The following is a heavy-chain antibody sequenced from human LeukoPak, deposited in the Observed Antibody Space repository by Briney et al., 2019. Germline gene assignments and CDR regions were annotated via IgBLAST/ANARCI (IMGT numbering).Heavy chain of an antibody. Sequence: GGSLRLSCAASGFTFSSYEMNWVRQAPGKGLEWVSYISSSGSTIYYADSAKGRFTISRDNAKNSLYLQMNSLRAEDTAVYYCARGRLGELSLFWFDYWGQGTLVTVSS. CDR1: GFTFSSYE. D-gene: IGHD3-16*02. J-gene: IGHJ4*02. CDR3: ARGRLGELSLFWFDY. CDR2: ISSSGSTI. V-gene: IGHV3-48*03.